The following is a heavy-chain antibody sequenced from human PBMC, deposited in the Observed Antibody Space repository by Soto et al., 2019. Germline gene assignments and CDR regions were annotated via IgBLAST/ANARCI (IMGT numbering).Heavy chain of an antibody. CDR1: GGTFSSYA. Sequence: SVKVSCKASGGTFSSYAISWVRQAPGQGLEWMGGIIPIFGTANYAQKFQGRVTITADKSTSTAYMELSSLRSEDTAVYYCAREYGDYPFYYFDYWGQGTLVTVSS. CDR2: IIPIFGTA. CDR3: AREYGDYPFYYFDY. D-gene: IGHD4-17*01. J-gene: IGHJ4*02. V-gene: IGHV1-69*06.